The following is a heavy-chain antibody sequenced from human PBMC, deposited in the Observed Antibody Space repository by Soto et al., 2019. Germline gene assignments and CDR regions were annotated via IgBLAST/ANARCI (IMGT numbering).Heavy chain of an antibody. V-gene: IGHV3-21*01. J-gene: IGHJ6*02. CDR3: ARDYPSGITGTNTIDNHYYYYGMDV. D-gene: IGHD1-7*01. Sequence: EVQLVESGGGLVKPGGSLRLSCAASGFTFSSYSMNWVRQAPGKGLEWVSSISSSSSYIYYADSVKGRFTISRDNAKNSLYLQMKSLRDEDTAVYYCARDYPSGITGTNTIDNHYYYYGMDVWGQGTTVTVSS. CDR1: GFTFSSYS. CDR2: ISSSSSYI.